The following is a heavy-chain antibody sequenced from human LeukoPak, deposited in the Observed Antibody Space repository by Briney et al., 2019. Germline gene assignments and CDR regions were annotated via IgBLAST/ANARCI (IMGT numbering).Heavy chain of an antibody. Sequence: GSLRLSCAASGFTFNNYAMSWVRQAPGKGLEWIGEIYDGGNTNYNPSLQSRVTISVDTSKNQFSLKLKSVTAADTAVYYCARSSEGRYYYDSSGYSYYYYYMDVWGKGTTVTISS. V-gene: IGHV4-4*02. CDR1: GFTFNNYAM. CDR3: ARSSEGRYYYDSSGYSYYYYYMDV. J-gene: IGHJ6*03. CDR2: IYDGGNT. D-gene: IGHD3-22*01.